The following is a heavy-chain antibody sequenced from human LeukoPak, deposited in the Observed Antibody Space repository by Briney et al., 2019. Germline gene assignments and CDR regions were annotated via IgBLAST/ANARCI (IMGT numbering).Heavy chain of an antibody. J-gene: IGHJ3*02. Sequence: GGSLRLSCAASGFTFSGYDFHWVRQATGRGLEWVSAIGTVGDTHYLDSVKGRFTISRENAKNSLYLQMNSPRAGDTAVYYCARETGDVLLGAFDIWGQGTMVTVSS. CDR3: ARETGDVLLGAFDI. V-gene: IGHV3-13*04. D-gene: IGHD3-10*01. CDR1: GFTFSGYD. CDR2: IGTVGDT.